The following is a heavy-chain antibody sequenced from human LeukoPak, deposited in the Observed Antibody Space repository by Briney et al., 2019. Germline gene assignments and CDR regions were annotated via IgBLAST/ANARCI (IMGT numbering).Heavy chain of an antibody. CDR3: ARGKTYYDILTGWDY. V-gene: IGHV4-59*01. CDR1: GGSISSYY. J-gene: IGHJ4*02. D-gene: IGHD3-9*01. CDR2: IYYSGST. Sequence: SETLSLTCTVSGGSISSYYWSWIRQPPGKGLEWIGYIYYSGSTNYNPSLKSRVTISVDTSKNQFSPKLSSVTAADTAVYYCARGKTYYDILTGWDYWGQGTVVTVSS.